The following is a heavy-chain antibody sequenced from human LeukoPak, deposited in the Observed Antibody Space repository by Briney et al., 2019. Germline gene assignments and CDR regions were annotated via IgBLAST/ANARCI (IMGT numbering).Heavy chain of an antibody. V-gene: IGHV3-30*02. Sequence: GGSLRLSCAASGFTFSSYGMHWVRQAPGKGLEWVAFIRHDGSNKYYADSVKGRFTISRDNSKNTLYLQMNSLRAEDTAVYYCAKARYCSGGSCYSGTAYFQHWGQGTLVTVSS. CDR2: IRHDGSNK. D-gene: IGHD2-15*01. J-gene: IGHJ1*01. CDR3: AKARYCSGGSCYSGTAYFQH. CDR1: GFTFSSYG.